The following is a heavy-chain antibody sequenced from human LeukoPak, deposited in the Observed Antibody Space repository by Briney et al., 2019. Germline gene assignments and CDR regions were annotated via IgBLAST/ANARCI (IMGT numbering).Heavy chain of an antibody. CDR3: ARGAVAHFDY. D-gene: IGHD6-19*01. Sequence: SQTLSLTCAISGDRVSSNSAAWNWIRQSPSRGLEWLGRTYYRSKWYTDYAVSVKSRITINSDTSKNQFSLQLNSVTPKDTAVYYCARGAVAHFDYWGQGTLVTVSS. CDR2: TYYRSKWYT. V-gene: IGHV6-1*01. J-gene: IGHJ4*02. CDR1: GDRVSSNSAA.